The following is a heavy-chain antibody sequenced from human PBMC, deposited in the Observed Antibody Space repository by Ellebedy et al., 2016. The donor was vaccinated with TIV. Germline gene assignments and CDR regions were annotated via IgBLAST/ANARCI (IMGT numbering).Heavy chain of an antibody. D-gene: IGHD3-10*01. Sequence: GGSLRLSCAASGFDFSSFAVHWVRQAPGKGLEWVALISYDGANKYYPDSVTGRFTISRDNSRNTLYLQMNSLKPEDTAVHYCTKDRGNYGGAPYNGMDVWGQGTTVTVSS. CDR3: TKDRGNYGGAPYNGMDV. V-gene: IGHV3-30*01. CDR1: GFDFSSFA. CDR2: ISYDGANK. J-gene: IGHJ6*02.